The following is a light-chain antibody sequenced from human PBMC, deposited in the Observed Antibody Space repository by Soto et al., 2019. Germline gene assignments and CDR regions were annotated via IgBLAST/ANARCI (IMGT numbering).Light chain of an antibody. CDR3: QHRSHWQLT. Sequence: RVLTQSPATLSLSPGERASLSCRSSQSVGIYLACYQQKPGQAPRLLMYDTSNRATGIPARFSGSRSVTDFTLTIRCLAPEDFALYFWQHRSHWQLTFGGGTRVEIK. J-gene: IGKJ4*01. CDR2: DTS. CDR1: QSVGIY. V-gene: IGKV3-11*01.